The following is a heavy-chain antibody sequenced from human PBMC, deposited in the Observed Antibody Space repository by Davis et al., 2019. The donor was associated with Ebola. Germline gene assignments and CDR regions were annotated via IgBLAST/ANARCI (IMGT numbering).Heavy chain of an antibody. V-gene: IGHV3-30-3*01. D-gene: IGHD2-15*01. Sequence: GESLKISCAASGFTFSSYAMHWVRQAPGKGLEWVAVISYDGSNKYYADSVKGRFTISRDNSKNTLYLQMNSLRAEDTAVYYCAKGYCSGGSCPNYYYYYGMDVWGKGTTVTVSS. J-gene: IGHJ6*04. CDR2: ISYDGSNK. CDR1: GFTFSSYA. CDR3: AKGYCSGGSCPNYYYYYGMDV.